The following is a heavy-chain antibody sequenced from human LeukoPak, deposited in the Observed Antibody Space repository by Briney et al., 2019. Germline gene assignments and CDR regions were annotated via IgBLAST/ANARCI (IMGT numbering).Heavy chain of an antibody. CDR1: GYTFTSYG. V-gene: IGHV1-18*01. J-gene: IGHJ4*02. CDR2: ISAYNGNT. D-gene: IGHD1-7*01. CDR3: ARDGWYNWNYFNYFDY. Sequence: EASVKVSCKASGYTFTSYGISWVRQAPGQGLEWMRWISAYNGNTNYAQKLQGRVTMTTDTSTSTAYMELRSLRSDDTAVYYCARDGWYNWNYFNYFDYWGQGTLVTVSS.